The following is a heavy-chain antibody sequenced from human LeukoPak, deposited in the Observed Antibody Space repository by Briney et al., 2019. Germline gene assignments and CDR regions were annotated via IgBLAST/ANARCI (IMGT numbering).Heavy chain of an antibody. CDR2: INHSGST. V-gene: IGHV4-34*01. CDR3: ARGRGGSGSYQPNKYYFDY. J-gene: IGHJ4*02. Sequence: PSETLSLTCAVYGGSLSGYYWSWIRQPPGKGLEWIGEINHSGSTNYNPSLKSRVTISVDTSKNQFSLKLSSVTAADTAVYYCARGRGGSGSYQPNKYYFDYWGRGTLVTVSS. D-gene: IGHD3-10*01. CDR1: GGSLSGYY.